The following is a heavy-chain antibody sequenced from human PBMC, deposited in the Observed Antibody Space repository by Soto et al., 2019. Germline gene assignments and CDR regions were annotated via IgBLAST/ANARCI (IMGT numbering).Heavy chain of an antibody. D-gene: IGHD3-22*01. J-gene: IGHJ3*02. V-gene: IGHV3-9*01. CDR1: GFTFDDYA. Sequence: GGSLRLSCAASGFTFDDYAMHWVRQAPGKGLEWVSGISWNSGSIGYADSVKGRFTISRDNAKNSLYLQMNSLRAEDTAVYYCAKETFYDSSGYYGAFDIWGQGTMVTVSS. CDR2: ISWNSGSI. CDR3: AKETFYDSSGYYGAFDI.